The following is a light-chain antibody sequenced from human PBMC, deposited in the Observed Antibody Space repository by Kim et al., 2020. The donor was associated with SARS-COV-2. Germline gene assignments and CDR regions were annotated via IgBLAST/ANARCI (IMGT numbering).Light chain of an antibody. V-gene: IGLV3-9*01. CDR3: QVWDSRAVV. Sequence: SYELTQPLSVSVALGQTANITCGADKIGTKNVHWYQQRPGQAPLLVMFRDNNRPSGIPERFSGSNSWSAATLTINRAQAEDEADYYCQVWDSRAVVFGGGTKLTVL. CDR1: KIGTKN. J-gene: IGLJ2*01. CDR2: RDN.